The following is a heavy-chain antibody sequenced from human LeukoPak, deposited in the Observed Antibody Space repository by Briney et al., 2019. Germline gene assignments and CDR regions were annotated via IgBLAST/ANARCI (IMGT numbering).Heavy chain of an antibody. V-gene: IGHV4-4*07. CDR1: GGSISSYY. CDR2: IYTSGST. Sequence: SETLSLTCTVSGGSISSYYWSWIRQPAGKGLEWIGRIYTSGSTNYNPSLKSRVTMSVDTSKIQFSLKLSSVTAADTAVYYCAGDLLAAAAVYYYYYYMDVWGKGTTVTVSS. J-gene: IGHJ6*03. D-gene: IGHD6-13*01. CDR3: AGDLLAAAAVYYYYYYMDV.